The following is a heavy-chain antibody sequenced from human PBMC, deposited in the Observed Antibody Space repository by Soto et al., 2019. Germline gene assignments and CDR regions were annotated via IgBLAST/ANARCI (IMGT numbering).Heavy chain of an antibody. Sequence: QVQLVQSGAEVKKPGASVKVSCKASGYTFTSYYMHWVRQAPGQGLEWMGIINPSGGSTSYAQKFQGRITMTRDTSTSTVYMELSSLRSEDTAVYYCARAPSITGTDYWGQGTLVTVSS. CDR1: GYTFTSYY. V-gene: IGHV1-46*03. J-gene: IGHJ4*02. D-gene: IGHD1-20*01. CDR3: ARAPSITGTDY. CDR2: INPSGGST.